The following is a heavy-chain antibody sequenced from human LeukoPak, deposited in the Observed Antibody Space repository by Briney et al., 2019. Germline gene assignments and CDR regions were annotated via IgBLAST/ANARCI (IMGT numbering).Heavy chain of an antibody. Sequence: GRSLRLSCAASGFTFDDYAMHWVRQAPGKGLEWVSGISWNSGSIGYADSVKGRFTISRDNAKNSLYLQMNSLRAEDTALYYCAKDIEAAGTDAFDIWGQGTMVTVSS. V-gene: IGHV3-9*01. CDR2: ISWNSGSI. J-gene: IGHJ3*02. CDR1: GFTFDDYA. D-gene: IGHD6-13*01. CDR3: AKDIEAAGTDAFDI.